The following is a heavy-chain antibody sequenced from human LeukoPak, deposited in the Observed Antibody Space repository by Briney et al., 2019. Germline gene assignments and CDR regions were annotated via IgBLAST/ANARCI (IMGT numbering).Heavy chain of an antibody. Sequence: QAGGSLRLSCAASGFRFSSYWMSWVRQAPGKGLEWVSYISSSGSTIYYADSVKGRFTISRDNAKNSLYLQMNSLRAEDTAVYYCARAWDMGLVRGVGHDAFDIWGQGTMVTVSS. D-gene: IGHD3-10*01. J-gene: IGHJ3*02. CDR2: ISSSGSTI. V-gene: IGHV3-48*04. CDR3: ARAWDMGLVRGVGHDAFDI. CDR1: GFRFSSYW.